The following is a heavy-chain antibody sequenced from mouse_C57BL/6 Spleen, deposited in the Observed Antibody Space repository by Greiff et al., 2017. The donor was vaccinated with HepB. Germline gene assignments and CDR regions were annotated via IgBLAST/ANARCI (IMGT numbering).Heavy chain of an antibody. Sequence: VKLQQSGAELVKPGASVKMSCKASGYTFTSYWITWVKQRPGQGLEWIGDIYPDSGSTNYNEKFKSKATLTVDTSSSTAYMQLSSLTSEDSAVYYCARRTVVAFDYWGQGTTLTVSS. D-gene: IGHD1-1*01. CDR2: IYPDSGST. V-gene: IGHV1-55*01. CDR1: GYTFTSYW. J-gene: IGHJ2*01. CDR3: ARRTVVAFDY.